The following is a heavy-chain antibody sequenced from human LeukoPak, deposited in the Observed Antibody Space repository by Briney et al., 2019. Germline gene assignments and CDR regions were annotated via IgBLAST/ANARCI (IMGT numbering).Heavy chain of an antibody. CDR2: IRYDGSNK. V-gene: IGHV3-30*02. J-gene: IGHJ6*03. Sequence: GGSLRLSCAASGFTFSSYGMHWVRQAPGKGLEWVAFIRYDGSNKYYADSVKGRFTISRDNSKNTLYLQMNSLRSEDTAVYYCARYYGSGSGYYYMDVWGKGTTVTISS. CDR3: ARYYGSGSGYYYMDV. D-gene: IGHD3-10*01. CDR1: GFTFSSYG.